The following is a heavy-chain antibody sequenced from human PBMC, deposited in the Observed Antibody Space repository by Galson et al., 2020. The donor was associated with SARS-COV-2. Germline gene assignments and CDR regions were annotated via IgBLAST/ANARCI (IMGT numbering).Heavy chain of an antibody. CDR1: GFTFSNYA. CDR2: ISGSGSST. J-gene: IGHJ4*02. V-gene: IGHV3-23*01. D-gene: IGHD3-10*01. CDR3: AKDKGSRVFDY. Sequence: GGSLRLSCAASGFTFSNYAMTWVRQAPGKGLEWVSVISGSGSSTYYADSVKGRFTISGDNSKNTLYLQMNSLRAEDTAVYYCAKDKGSRVFDYWGQGTLVTVSS.